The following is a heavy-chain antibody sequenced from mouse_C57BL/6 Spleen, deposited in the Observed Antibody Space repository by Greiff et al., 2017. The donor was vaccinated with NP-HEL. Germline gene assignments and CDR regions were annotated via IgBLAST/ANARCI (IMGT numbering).Heavy chain of an antibody. CDR1: GYTFTSYW. V-gene: IGHV1-52*01. CDR2: IDPSDSET. Sequence: QVQLQQPGAELVRPGSSVKLSCKASGYTFTSYWMHWVKQRPIQGLEWIGNIDPSDSETHYNQKFKDKATLTVHKSSSTAYMQLSSLTSEDSAVYYCARGDYYGSSLYAMGDWGQGTSVTVSS. D-gene: IGHD1-1*01. J-gene: IGHJ4*01. CDR3: ARGDYYGSSLYAMGD.